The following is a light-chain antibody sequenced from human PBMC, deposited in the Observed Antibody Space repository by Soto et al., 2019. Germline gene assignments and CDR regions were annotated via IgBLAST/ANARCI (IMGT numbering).Light chain of an antibody. V-gene: IGKV1-5*03. Sequence: DIHITQSPSTLSASVGERVTVTCRASQSISGRLAWFQQKPGKAPYLLIYKASNLESGVPSRFSGSGSGTEFTLTISSLQPDDFATYYCQQYNTYSRTFGQGTKVDIK. CDR1: QSISGR. J-gene: IGKJ1*01. CDR2: KAS. CDR3: QQYNTYSRT.